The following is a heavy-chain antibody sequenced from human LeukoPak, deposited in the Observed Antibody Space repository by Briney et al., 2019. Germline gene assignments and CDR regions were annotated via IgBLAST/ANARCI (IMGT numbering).Heavy chain of an antibody. J-gene: IGHJ4*02. Sequence: PGGSLRLSCAASGFTFSSSWMSWVRQAPGEGLEWVANIKQDGSEKYYVDSVKGRFTISRDNTKNSLYLQMNSLRVEDTAVYYCARAFRADFWSGLNWGQGTLVTVSS. V-gene: IGHV3-7*04. CDR2: IKQDGSEK. CDR3: ARAFRADFWSGLN. CDR1: GFTFSSSW. D-gene: IGHD3-3*01.